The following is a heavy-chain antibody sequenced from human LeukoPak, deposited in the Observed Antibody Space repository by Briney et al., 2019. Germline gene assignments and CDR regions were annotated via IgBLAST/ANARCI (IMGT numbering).Heavy chain of an antibody. Sequence: SETLSLTCAVYSGSFSGYYWSWIRQSPGKGLEWIGEITHSGSTNYNPSLNSRVTISVDTSKNQFSLKMSSVTAADTAVYYCARDSGTTGEVKFDPWGQGTLVTVSS. D-gene: IGHD3-10*01. CDR1: SGSFSGYY. CDR2: ITHSGST. V-gene: IGHV4-34*01. CDR3: ARDSGTTGEVKFDP. J-gene: IGHJ5*02.